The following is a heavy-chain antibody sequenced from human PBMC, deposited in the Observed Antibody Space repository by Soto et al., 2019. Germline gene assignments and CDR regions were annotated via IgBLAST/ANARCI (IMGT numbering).Heavy chain of an antibody. D-gene: IGHD6-13*01. Sequence: PSVTLSLTCTVSGGSISSNYWTWIRQPPGKGLEWIGYVYNSGSTNYNPSLKSRVTISEDTSKSQFSLKVNSITAADTAVYYCARYRREAVAGYTLDNWGQGILVTAPQ. CDR1: GGSISSNY. J-gene: IGHJ4*02. CDR2: VYNSGST. V-gene: IGHV4-59*01. CDR3: ARYRREAVAGYTLDN.